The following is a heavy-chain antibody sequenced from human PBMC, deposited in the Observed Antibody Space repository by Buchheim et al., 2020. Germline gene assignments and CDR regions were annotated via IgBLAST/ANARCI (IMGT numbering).Heavy chain of an antibody. Sequence: QVQLVQSGAEVKKPGASVNVSCKASGYSFSSYGISWVRQAPGQGLEWMGWVSAYNGNTNYAQKLQGRFTLTTNTSTSTAYLELRSLRSDDTAVYYCARAGIVVVVAATHDYFDYWGQGTL. V-gene: IGHV1-18*01. CDR3: ARAGIVVVVAATHDYFDY. CDR2: VSAYNGNT. D-gene: IGHD2-15*01. J-gene: IGHJ4*02. CDR1: GYSFSSYG.